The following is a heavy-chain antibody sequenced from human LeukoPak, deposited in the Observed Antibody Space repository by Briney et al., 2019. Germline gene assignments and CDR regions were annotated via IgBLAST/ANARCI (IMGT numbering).Heavy chain of an antibody. J-gene: IGHJ5*02. CDR1: GLTFSSYA. CDR3: AKSFSSRGSNWFDP. Sequence: QAGGSLRLSCVASGLTFSSYAMSWVRQAPGRGLEWVSAISGSGGSTYYADSVKGRFTISRDNSKNTLYLQMNSLRAEDTAVYYCAKSFSSRGSNWFDPWGQGTLVTVSS. D-gene: IGHD6-13*01. V-gene: IGHV3-23*01. CDR2: ISGSGGST.